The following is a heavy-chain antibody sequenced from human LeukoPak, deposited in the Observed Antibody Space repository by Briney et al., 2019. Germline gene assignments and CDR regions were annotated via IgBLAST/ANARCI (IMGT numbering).Heavy chain of an antibody. V-gene: IGHV4-59*01. CDR2: VYNRGTT. CDR1: GGSITSYY. D-gene: IGHD4-23*01. CDR3: ARDYGGNSGEFDP. Sequence: SETLSLTCSVSGGSITSYYWSWIRQSPMKGLEWIGSVYNRGTTYYNPSLKSRVTVSGDTSKNQLSLRMTYVTTADTAVYFCARDYGGNSGEFDPWGQGTLVTVSS. J-gene: IGHJ5*02.